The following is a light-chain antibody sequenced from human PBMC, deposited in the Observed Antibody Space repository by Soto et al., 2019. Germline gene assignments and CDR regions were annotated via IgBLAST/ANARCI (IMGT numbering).Light chain of an antibody. CDR3: QQSYSTPWFT. CDR1: QSISSY. Sequence: DIPMTQSPSSLSASVGDRVTITCRASQSISSYLNWYQQKPEKAPKLLIYAASSLQSGVPSRFSGSGSGTDFTLTISSLQPEDFATYYCQQSYSTPWFTFGPGTKVDIK. V-gene: IGKV1-39*01. CDR2: AAS. J-gene: IGKJ3*01.